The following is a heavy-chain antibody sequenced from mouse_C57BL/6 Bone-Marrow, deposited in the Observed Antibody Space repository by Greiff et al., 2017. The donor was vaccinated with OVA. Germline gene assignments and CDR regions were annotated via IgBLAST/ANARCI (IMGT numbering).Heavy chain of an antibody. Sequence: EVKLMESGPELVKPGASVKISCKASGYSFTDYNMNWVKQSTGKSLEWIGVIYPNYGTTSYNQKFKGKATLTVDQSSSTAYMQLNSLTSEDSAVYYCARHYYGSSYGYFDYWGQGTTLTVSS. D-gene: IGHD1-1*01. CDR2: IYPNYGTT. CDR1: GYSFTDYN. CDR3: ARHYYGSSYGYFDY. J-gene: IGHJ2*01. V-gene: IGHV1-39*01.